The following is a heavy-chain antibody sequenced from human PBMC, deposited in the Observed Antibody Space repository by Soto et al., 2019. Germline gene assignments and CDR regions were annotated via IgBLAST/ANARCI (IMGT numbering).Heavy chain of an antibody. V-gene: IGHV1-8*01. CDR1: AYTFTSYD. Sequence: ASVKVSCKAAAYTFTSYDINWVRQATGQDFEWMGWMNPNNGNTAYAQKFQGRVTMTRDTSKSTAFMELSSLTSEDTAVYYCASGPRNWGLDYWTQGTLVTVSS. J-gene: IGHJ4*02. CDR2: MNPNNGNT. D-gene: IGHD7-27*01. CDR3: ASGPRNWGLDY.